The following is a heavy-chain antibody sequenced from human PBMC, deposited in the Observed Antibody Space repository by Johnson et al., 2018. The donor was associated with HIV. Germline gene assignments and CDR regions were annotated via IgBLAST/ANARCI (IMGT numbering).Heavy chain of an antibody. CDR1: GFTFSSYG. CDR3: ARDVYYYDSRLGAFDI. J-gene: IGHJ3*02. CDR2: ISSSGSTI. D-gene: IGHD3-22*01. V-gene: IGHV3-48*01. Sequence: VQLVESGGGVVQPGGSLRLSCAASGFTFSSYGMHWVRQAPGKGLELVSYISSSGSTIYYADSVKGRFTISRDNSKNTLYLQMNSLRVEDTDVYYCARDVYYYDSRLGAFDIWCQGTMVTVSS.